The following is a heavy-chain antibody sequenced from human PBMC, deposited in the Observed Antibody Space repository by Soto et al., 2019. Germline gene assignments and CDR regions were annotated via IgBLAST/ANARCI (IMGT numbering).Heavy chain of an antibody. CDR3: ARDSLLWFGEGSNAVFDY. J-gene: IGHJ4*02. V-gene: IGHV3-30-3*01. Sequence: QVQLVESGGGVVQPGRSLRLSCAASGFTVSSYAMHRVRQAPGKGLEWVAVISYDGSNKYYADSVKGRFTISRDNSKNTLYLQMNSLRAEDTAVYYCARDSLLWFGEGSNAVFDYWGQGTLVTVSS. D-gene: IGHD3-10*01. CDR1: GFTVSSYA. CDR2: ISYDGSNK.